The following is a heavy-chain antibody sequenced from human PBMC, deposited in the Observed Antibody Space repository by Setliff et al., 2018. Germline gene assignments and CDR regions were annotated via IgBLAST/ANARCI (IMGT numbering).Heavy chain of an antibody. V-gene: IGHV4-61*02. Sequence: SETLSLTCTVSGASVTSFDYYWSWIRQPAGKKLEWIGRIHASGSPDYNPSFKSRVTISRDTSTNQFSLKLGSVTAADTAVYYCARERYFDWFFEDWGHGTLVTVSS. CDR1: GASVTSFDYY. CDR3: ARERYFDWFFED. D-gene: IGHD3-9*01. J-gene: IGHJ4*01. CDR2: IHASGSP.